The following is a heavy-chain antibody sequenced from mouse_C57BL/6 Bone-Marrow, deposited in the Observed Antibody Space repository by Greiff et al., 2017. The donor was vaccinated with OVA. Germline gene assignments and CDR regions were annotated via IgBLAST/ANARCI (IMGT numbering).Heavy chain of an antibody. Sequence: VQLQQSGAELARPGASVKLSCKASGYPFTSYGIRCVKQRTGQGLELIGEIYPRSGNTYYNEKFKGKATLTADKSSSTAYMELRSLTSEDSAVYFCARERNSSGYVRFAYWGQGTLVTVSA. CDR2: IYPRSGNT. CDR1: GYPFTSYG. D-gene: IGHD3-2*02. CDR3: ARERNSSGYVRFAY. J-gene: IGHJ3*01. V-gene: IGHV1-81*01.